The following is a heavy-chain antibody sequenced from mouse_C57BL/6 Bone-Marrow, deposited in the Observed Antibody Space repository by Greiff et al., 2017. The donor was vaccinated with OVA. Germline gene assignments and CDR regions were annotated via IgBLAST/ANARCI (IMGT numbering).Heavy chain of an antibody. CDR2: INPSTGGT. J-gene: IGHJ2*01. Sequence: VQLQQSGPELVKPGASVKISCKASGYSFTGYYMNWVKQSPEKSLEWIGEINPSTGGTTYNQKFKAKATLTVDKSSSTAYMQLKSLTSEDSAVYYCARSFDYDGDFDYWGQGTTLTVSS. V-gene: IGHV1-42*01. CDR1: GYSFTGYY. D-gene: IGHD2-4*01. CDR3: ARSFDYDGDFDY.